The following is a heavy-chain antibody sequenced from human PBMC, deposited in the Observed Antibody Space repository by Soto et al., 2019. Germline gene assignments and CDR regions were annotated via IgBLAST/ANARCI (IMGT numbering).Heavy chain of an antibody. V-gene: IGHV3-74*01. Sequence: GGSLRLSCAASGFTFSSYWMHWVRQAPGKGLVWVSRINSDGSSTSYADSVKGRFTISRDNAKNTLYLQMNSLRAEDTAVYYCASMPRIAAAGRWGQGTLVTVSS. CDR2: INSDGSST. J-gene: IGHJ4*02. D-gene: IGHD6-13*01. CDR1: GFTFSSYW. CDR3: ASMPRIAAAGR.